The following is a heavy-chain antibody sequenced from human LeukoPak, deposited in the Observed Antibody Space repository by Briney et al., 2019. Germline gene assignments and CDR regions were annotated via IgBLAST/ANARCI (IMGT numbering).Heavy chain of an antibody. D-gene: IGHD2-2*01. CDR3: AREWDIVVVPKTNWFDP. J-gene: IGHJ5*02. Sequence: PSQTLSLTCTVSGGSISSGSYYWSWIRQPAGKGLEWIGRIYTSGSINYNPSLKSRVTISVDTSKNQFSLKLSSVTAADTAVYYCAREWDIVVVPKTNWFDPWGQGTLVTVSS. CDR2: IYTSGSI. V-gene: IGHV4-61*02. CDR1: GGSISSGSYY.